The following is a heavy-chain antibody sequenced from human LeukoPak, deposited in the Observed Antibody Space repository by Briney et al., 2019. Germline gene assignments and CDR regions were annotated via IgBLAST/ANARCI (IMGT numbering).Heavy chain of an antibody. V-gene: IGHV4-59*01. CDR3: AREKEHYDILTGYYYAFDI. J-gene: IGHJ3*02. Sequence: SETLSLTCTVSGGSISSYYWSWIRQPPGKGLEWIGYIYYSGSTNYNPSLKSRVTISVDTSKNQFSLKLISVTAADTAVYYCAREKEHYDILTGYYYAFDIWGQGTMVTVSS. CDR2: IYYSGST. D-gene: IGHD3-9*01. CDR1: GGSISSYY.